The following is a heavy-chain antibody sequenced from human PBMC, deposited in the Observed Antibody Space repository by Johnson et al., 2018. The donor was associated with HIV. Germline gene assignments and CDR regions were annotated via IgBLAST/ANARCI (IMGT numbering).Heavy chain of an antibody. J-gene: IGHJ3*02. Sequence: VQLVESGGGLVQPGRSLRLSCAASGFTFDDYAMNWVRQAPGKGLEWVSGISWNSGSIGYADSVKGRFTISRDNAKNSLYLQMNSLRAEDTALYYCAKGRTYYYDSSGSPWDAFDIWGQGTMVTVSS. CDR3: AKGRTYYYDSSGSPWDAFDI. V-gene: IGHV3-9*01. CDR2: ISWNSGSI. D-gene: IGHD3-22*01. CDR1: GFTFDDYA.